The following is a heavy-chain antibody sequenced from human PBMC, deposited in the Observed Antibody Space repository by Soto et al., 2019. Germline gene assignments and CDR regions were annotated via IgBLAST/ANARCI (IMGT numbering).Heavy chain of an antibody. V-gene: IGHV3-23*01. CDR2: ISGSGGST. Sequence: PGGSLRLSCAASGFTFSSYAMSWVRQAPGKGLEWVSAISGSGGSTYYADSVKGRFTISRDNSKNTLYLQMNSLRAEDTAVYYCAPTKGGGLTYDAFDIWGQGITVTVSS. CDR1: GFTFSSYA. CDR3: APTKGGGLTYDAFDI. D-gene: IGHD7-27*01. J-gene: IGHJ3*02.